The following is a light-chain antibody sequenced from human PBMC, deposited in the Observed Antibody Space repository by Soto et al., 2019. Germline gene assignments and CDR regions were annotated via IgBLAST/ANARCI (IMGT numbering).Light chain of an antibody. J-gene: IGLJ2*01. V-gene: IGLV2-14*03. CDR3: SSYTSSSTLLV. CDR2: DVS. CDR1: SSDVDIGTYNF. Sequence: QSALTQPASVSGSPGQSITISCTGTSSDVDIGTYNFVSWFQHHPGKAPKLMIYDVSNRPSGVSNRFSGSKSGNTASLTISGLQAEDEATYFCSSYTSSSTLLVFGGGTKLTVL.